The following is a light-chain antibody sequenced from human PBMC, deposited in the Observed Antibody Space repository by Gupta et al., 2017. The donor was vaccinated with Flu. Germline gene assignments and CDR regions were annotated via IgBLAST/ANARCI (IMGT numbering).Light chain of an antibody. CDR2: AKN. Sequence: QTVRIKCKGDSFRNSYASWYQQKPGQAPVCVIYAKNIRHSGIPDRFSGSSSGNTASLTITGAQAEDEADYYCNSRDSTDNHQAVFGGGTKLTVL. CDR1: SFRNSY. J-gene: IGLJ2*01. CDR3: NSRDSTDNHQAV. V-gene: IGLV3-19*01.